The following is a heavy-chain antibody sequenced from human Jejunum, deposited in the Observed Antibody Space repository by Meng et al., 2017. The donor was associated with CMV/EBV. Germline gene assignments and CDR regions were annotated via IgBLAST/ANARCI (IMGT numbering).Heavy chain of an antibody. D-gene: IGHD2-15*01. V-gene: IGHV3-23*04. CDR2: ISGSGDET. CDR1: GFTFSSFA. J-gene: IGHJ4*02. CDR3: AKGRYGSCYSSIAY. Sequence: KRVESGGGPVQPGGSLRLSCLASGFTFSSFAMSWVRHAPGKGLEWVSVISGSGDETYYADSVKGRFTISRDTSKNTLYLEMSGLRAEDTAVYYCAKGRYGSCYSSIAYWGQGTLVTVSS.